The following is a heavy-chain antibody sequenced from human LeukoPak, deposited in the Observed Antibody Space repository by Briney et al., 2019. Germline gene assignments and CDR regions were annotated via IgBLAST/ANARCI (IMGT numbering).Heavy chain of an antibody. D-gene: IGHD6-19*01. CDR3: ASESVAGTRGFDY. J-gene: IGHJ4*02. CDR2: INPNSGGT. Sequence: ASVKVSCKASGYTFTYYYMHWVRQAPGQVLEWMGWINPNSGGTNYAQKFQGSVTMTRDTSITTAYMELSRLTSDDTAVYYCASESVAGTRGFDYWGQGSLVTVSS. V-gene: IGHV1-2*02. CDR1: GYTFTYYY.